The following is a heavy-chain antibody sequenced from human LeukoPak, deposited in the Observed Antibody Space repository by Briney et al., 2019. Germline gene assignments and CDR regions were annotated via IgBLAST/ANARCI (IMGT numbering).Heavy chain of an antibody. Sequence: PGGSLRLSCAASGFTFSSYSMNWVRQAPGKGLEWVSSISSSSSYIYYADSVKGRFTISRDNAKNSLYLQMNSLRAEDTAVYYCARDRAIEVGAYYFDYWGQGTLVTVSS. CDR3: ARDRAIEVGAYYFDY. CDR2: ISSSSSYI. V-gene: IGHV3-21*01. J-gene: IGHJ4*02. CDR1: GFTFSSYS. D-gene: IGHD1-26*01.